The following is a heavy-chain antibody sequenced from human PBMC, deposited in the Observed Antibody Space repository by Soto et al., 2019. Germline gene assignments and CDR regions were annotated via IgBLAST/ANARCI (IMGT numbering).Heavy chain of an antibody. D-gene: IGHD3-22*01. V-gene: IGHV3-23*01. CDR2: ISAGAVAT. Sequence: GGSLRLSCAASGFTFSSYAMSWVRQAPGKGLEWVSAISAGAVATNYADSVKGRFTISRDNSKNTLYLQMNRLRAEDTAVYYCAKGRESSGSYRPFDYWGQGALVTVSS. J-gene: IGHJ4*02. CDR1: GFTFSSYA. CDR3: AKGRESSGSYRPFDY.